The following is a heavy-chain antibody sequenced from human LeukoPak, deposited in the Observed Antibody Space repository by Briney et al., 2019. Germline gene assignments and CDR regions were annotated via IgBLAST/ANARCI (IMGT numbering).Heavy chain of an antibody. CDR2: IDWDDDK. D-gene: IGHD4-17*01. Sequence: GSGPTLANPTQTLTLTCTFSGFSLSTSGLCVSWIRQPPGKALEWLALIDWDDDKYYSTSLKTRLTISKDTSKNQVVLTMTNMDPVDTATFYCARYLYGDSASYFDYWGQGTLVTVSS. J-gene: IGHJ4*02. V-gene: IGHV2-70*01. CDR1: GFSLSTSGLC. CDR3: ARYLYGDSASYFDY.